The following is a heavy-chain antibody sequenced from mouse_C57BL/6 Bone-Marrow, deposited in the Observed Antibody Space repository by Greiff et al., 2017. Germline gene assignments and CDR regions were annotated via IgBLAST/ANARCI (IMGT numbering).Heavy chain of an antibody. Sequence: QVQLLQSGAELVKPGASVKISCKATGYAFSSYWMNWVKQRPGKGLEWIGQIYTGDGDTNYNGKFKGKATLTEDKHTSTVDMQLSSLTSEDSAVYFCARRGIRPYGRYWYFDVWGTGTTVTVSS. CDR2: IYTGDGDT. V-gene: IGHV1-80*01. D-gene: IGHD1-2*01. CDR3: ARRGIRPYGRYWYFDV. J-gene: IGHJ1*03. CDR1: GYAFSSYW.